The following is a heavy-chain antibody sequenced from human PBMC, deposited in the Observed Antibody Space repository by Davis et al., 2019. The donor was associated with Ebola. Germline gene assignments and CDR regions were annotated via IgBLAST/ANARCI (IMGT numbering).Heavy chain of an antibody. D-gene: IGHD1-1*01. Sequence: GESLKISCAASGFTFTTAWMSWVRQAPGKGLEWVGRIKSKISGGTITYAAPVRGRFTISRDDSKNTLYLQMNSLKSDDTAMYYCTSRGLVSATDEAFDIWGQGTVVTVSS. V-gene: IGHV3-15*05. CDR2: IKSKISGGTI. J-gene: IGHJ3*02. CDR1: GFTFTTAW. CDR3: TSRGLVSATDEAFDI.